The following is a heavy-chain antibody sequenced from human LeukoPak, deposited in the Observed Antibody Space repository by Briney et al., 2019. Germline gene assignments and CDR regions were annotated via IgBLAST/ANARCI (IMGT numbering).Heavy chain of an antibody. Sequence: GGSLRLSCAASGFTFSSYWMHWVRQAPGKGLVWVSRINSDGSSTSYADSVKGRFTISRDNAKNTLYLQMNSLRAEDTAVYYCAKYPTPYYYDSSGYSNWFDPWGQGTLVTVSA. J-gene: IGHJ5*02. CDR2: INSDGSST. D-gene: IGHD3-22*01. CDR1: GFTFSSYW. V-gene: IGHV3-74*01. CDR3: AKYPTPYYYDSSGYSNWFDP.